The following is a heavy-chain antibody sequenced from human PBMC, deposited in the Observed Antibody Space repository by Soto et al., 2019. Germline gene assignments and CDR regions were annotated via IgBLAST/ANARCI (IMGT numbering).Heavy chain of an antibody. D-gene: IGHD5-12*01. CDR2: IIPIFRTP. CDR3: AKSRGYNAHDSDFYNEMDV. V-gene: IGHV1-69*01. Sequence: QVQLVQSGAEVKKPGSSVKVSCKASGGTFISNAISWVRLAPGQGLDWMGGIIPIFRTPRYAQKFQGRVTITADESTSTAYMELSSLTSEDTAVYYCAKSRGYNAHDSDFYNEMDVWGPGTTVSVSS. J-gene: IGHJ6*02. CDR1: GGTFISNA.